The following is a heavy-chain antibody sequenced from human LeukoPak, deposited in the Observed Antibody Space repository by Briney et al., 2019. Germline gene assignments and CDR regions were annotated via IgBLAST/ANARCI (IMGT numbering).Heavy chain of an antibody. CDR2: IYYSGST. CDR1: GGSISSSSYY. D-gene: IGHD6-19*01. J-gene: IGHJ5*02. CDR3: ARGRIAVAGTYRRNNWFDP. V-gene: IGHV4-39*07. Sequence: SETLSLTCTVSGGSISSSSYYWGWIRQPPGKGLEWIGSIYYSGSTYYNPSLKSRVTISVDTSKNQFSLKLSSVTAADTAVYYCARGRIAVAGTYRRNNWFDPWGQGTLVTVSS.